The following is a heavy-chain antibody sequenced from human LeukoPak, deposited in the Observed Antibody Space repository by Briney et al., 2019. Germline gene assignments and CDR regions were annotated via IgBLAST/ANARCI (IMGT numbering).Heavy chain of an antibody. CDR3: AGGPDYYGSGSYYDY. CDR2: ISSSGSTI. D-gene: IGHD3-10*01. J-gene: IGHJ4*02. V-gene: IGHV3-11*01. CDR1: GFTFSDYY. Sequence: GGSLRLSCAASGFTFSDYYMSWIRQAPGKGLEWVSYISSSGSTIYYADSVKGRFTISRDNARNSLYLQMNSLRAEDTAVYYCAGGPDYYGSGSYYDYWGQGTLVTVSS.